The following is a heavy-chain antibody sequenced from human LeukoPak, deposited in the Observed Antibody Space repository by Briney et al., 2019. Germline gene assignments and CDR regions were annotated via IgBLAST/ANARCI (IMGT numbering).Heavy chain of an antibody. V-gene: IGHV3-9*01. CDR1: GFTFDDYA. D-gene: IGHD5-18*01. Sequence: GGSLRLSCAASGFTFDDYAMHWVRQAPGKGLEWVSGISWNSGSIGYADSVKGRFTISRDNAKNSLYLQMNSLRAEDTALYYCAKGSRRGYSYGYFDYWGQGTLVTVSS. CDR2: ISWNSGSI. CDR3: AKGSRRGYSYGYFDY. J-gene: IGHJ4*02.